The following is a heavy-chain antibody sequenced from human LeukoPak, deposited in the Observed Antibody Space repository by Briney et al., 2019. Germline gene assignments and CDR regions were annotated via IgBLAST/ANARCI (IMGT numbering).Heavy chain of an antibody. CDR3: ARVTREERYYYYYVDV. CDR1: GGTFSSYT. Sequence: GASVKVSCKASGGTFSSYTISWVRQAPGQGLEWMGRIIPILGIANYAQKFQGRVTITADKSTSTAYMELSSLRSEDTAVYYCARVTREERYYYYYVDVWGKGTTVTVSS. CDR2: IIPILGIA. D-gene: IGHD1-1*01. V-gene: IGHV1-69*02. J-gene: IGHJ6*03.